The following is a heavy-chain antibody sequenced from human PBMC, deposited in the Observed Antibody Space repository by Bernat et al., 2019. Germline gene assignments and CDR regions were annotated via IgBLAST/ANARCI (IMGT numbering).Heavy chain of an antibody. CDR3: ARDGLGLDYYCYGMDV. J-gene: IGHJ6*02. Sequence: EVQLVESGGGLVKPGGSLRLSCAASGFTFSSYSMNWVRQAPGKGLEWVPSISSSSSYIYYADSVKGRFTISRDNAKNSLYLQMNSLRAEDTAVYYWARDGLGLDYYCYGMDVWGQGTTVTVSS. V-gene: IGHV3-21*01. D-gene: IGHD3-16*01. CDR2: ISSSSSYI. CDR1: GFTFSSYS.